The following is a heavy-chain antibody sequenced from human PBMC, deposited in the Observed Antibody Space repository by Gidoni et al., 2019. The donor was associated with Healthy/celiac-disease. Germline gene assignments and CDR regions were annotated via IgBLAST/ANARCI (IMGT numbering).Heavy chain of an antibody. CDR2: IIPIFGTA. V-gene: IGHV1-69*12. J-gene: IGHJ4*02. Sequence: QVQLVQSGAEVKKPESSVKVSCKASGGTFSSYAISWVRQAPGQGLEWMGGIIPIFGTANYAQKFQGRVTITADESTSTAYMELSSLRSEDTAVYYCARHRYGGGGRLGVFDYWGQGTLVTVSS. CDR1: GGTFSSYA. CDR3: ARHRYGGGGRLGVFDY. D-gene: IGHD4-17*01.